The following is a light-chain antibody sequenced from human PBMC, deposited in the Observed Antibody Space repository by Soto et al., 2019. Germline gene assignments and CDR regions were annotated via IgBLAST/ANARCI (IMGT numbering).Light chain of an antibody. CDR1: QSVDRY. J-gene: IGKJ1*01. V-gene: IGKV3-11*01. CDR3: QQRTNWRRT. Sequence: EIVLTQSPATLSLSPGTRATLSCRASQSVDRYLAWYQQKPGQAPRLLIYNVSNRAPGIPARFSGSGSGTDFTLTISSLEPEDFAVYYCQQRTNWRRTFGQGTKVEIK. CDR2: NVS.